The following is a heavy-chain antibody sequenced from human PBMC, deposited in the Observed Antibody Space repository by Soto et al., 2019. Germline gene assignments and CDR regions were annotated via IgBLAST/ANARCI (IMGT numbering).Heavy chain of an antibody. CDR3: ARGNRADRITIFGVATLPRKKNPYYFDY. V-gene: IGHV1-2*04. Sequence: GASVKVSCKASGYTFTGYYMHWVRQAPGQGLEWMGWINPNSGGTNYAQKFQGWVTMTRDTSISTAYMELSRLRSDDTAVYYCARGNRADRITIFGVATLPRKKNPYYFDYCGQGTLVTVSS. D-gene: IGHD3-3*01. CDR1: GYTFTGYY. J-gene: IGHJ4*02. CDR2: INPNSGGT.